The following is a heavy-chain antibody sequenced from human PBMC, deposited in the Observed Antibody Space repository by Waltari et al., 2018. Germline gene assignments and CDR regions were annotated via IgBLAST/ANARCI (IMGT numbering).Heavy chain of an antibody. CDR1: GGSFSGYY. D-gene: IGHD3-3*01. CDR3: ARESNFWSGYARYYMDV. CDR2: INHSGST. J-gene: IGHJ6*03. Sequence: QVQLQQWGAGLLKPSETLSLTCAVYGGSFSGYYWSWIRQPPGKGLEWIGEINHSGSTNYNPSLKSRVTISVDTSKNQFSLKLSSVTAADTAVYYCARESNFWSGYARYYMDVWGKGTTVTVSS. V-gene: IGHV4-34*01.